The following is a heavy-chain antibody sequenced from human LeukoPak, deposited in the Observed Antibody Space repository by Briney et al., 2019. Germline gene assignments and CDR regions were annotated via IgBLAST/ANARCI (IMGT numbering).Heavy chain of an antibody. CDR2: ISGNGGST. V-gene: IGHV3-64D*06. CDR1: GFTFSTYA. J-gene: IGHJ1*01. D-gene: IGHD5-24*01. CDR3: VGDGRDGYNIYFHH. Sequence: GRSLRLSCSASGFTFSTYAMHWVRQAPGKGLEYVSVISGNGGSTSYADSVKGRFITSRDNSKNTVYLQMSSLRAEDTAIYYCVGDGRDGYNIYFHHWGQGTLVTVSS.